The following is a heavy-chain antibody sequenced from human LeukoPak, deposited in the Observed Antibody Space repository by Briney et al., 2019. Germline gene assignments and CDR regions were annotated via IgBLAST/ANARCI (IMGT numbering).Heavy chain of an antibody. CDR3: ARGRVSVYSSSWYYGY. Sequence: GGSLRLSCAASGFTVSNNYMSWVRQAPGKGLEWVSVLYSGGSTYYADSVKGRFTISRDNSKNTVYLQMNSLRAEDTAVYYCARGRVSVYSSSWYYGYWGQGTLATVSS. CDR1: GFTVSNNY. V-gene: IGHV3-66*01. J-gene: IGHJ4*02. D-gene: IGHD6-13*01. CDR2: LYSGGST.